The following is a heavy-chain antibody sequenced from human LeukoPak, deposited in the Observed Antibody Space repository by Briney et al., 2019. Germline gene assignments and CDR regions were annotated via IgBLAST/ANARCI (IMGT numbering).Heavy chain of an antibody. D-gene: IGHD1-26*01. CDR1: GFTFSSYA. CDR3: AREVMRWDDGRDAFDI. V-gene: IGHV3-23*01. CDR2: ISGSGSST. Sequence: PGGSLRLSCAASGFTFSSYAVSWVRQAPGKGLEWVSGISGSGSSTYYADSVKGRFTISRDNSKNTLYLQMNSLRAEDTAVYYCAREVMRWDDGRDAFDIWGQGTMVTVSS. J-gene: IGHJ3*02.